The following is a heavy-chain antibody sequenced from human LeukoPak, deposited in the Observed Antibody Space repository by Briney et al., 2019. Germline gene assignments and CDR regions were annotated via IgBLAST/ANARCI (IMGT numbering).Heavy chain of an antibody. CDR3: APRGVVIDY. J-gene: IGHJ4*02. CDR2: ISSSSSTI. CDR1: GFTFSNAW. V-gene: IGHV3-48*02. Sequence: GGSLRLSCAASGFTFSNAWMSCVRQAPGQGLEWVSYISSSSSTIYYADSVKGRFTISRHNANSSLYLQINSVRDEDTAVYYCAPRGVVIDYWGQGTLVTVSS. D-gene: IGHD3-3*01.